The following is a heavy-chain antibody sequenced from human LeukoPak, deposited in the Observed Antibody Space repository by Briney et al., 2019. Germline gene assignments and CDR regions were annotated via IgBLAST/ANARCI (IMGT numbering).Heavy chain of an antibody. CDR1: GYSISSGYY. Sequence: SETLSLTCTVSGYSISSGYYWGWIRQPPGKGLEWIGSIYHSGSTYYNPSLKSRVTISVDTSKNQFSLKLSSVTAADTAVYYCAGGYSYGSTYYYMDVWGKGTTVTISS. V-gene: IGHV4-38-2*02. CDR3: AGGYSYGSTYYYMDV. J-gene: IGHJ6*03. CDR2: IYHSGST. D-gene: IGHD5-18*01.